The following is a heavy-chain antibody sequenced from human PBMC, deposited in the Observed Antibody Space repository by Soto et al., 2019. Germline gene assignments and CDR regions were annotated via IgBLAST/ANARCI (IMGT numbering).Heavy chain of an antibody. CDR1: GFTFSSYG. Sequence: PGGSLRLSCAASGFTFSSYGMHWVRQAPGKGLEWVAVISYDGSNKYYADSVKGRFTISRDNSKNTLYLQMNSLRAEDTAVYYCAKDQVVATTHFDYWGQGTLVTVSS. CDR3: AKDQVVATTHFDY. CDR2: ISYDGSNK. J-gene: IGHJ4*02. V-gene: IGHV3-30*18. D-gene: IGHD5-12*01.